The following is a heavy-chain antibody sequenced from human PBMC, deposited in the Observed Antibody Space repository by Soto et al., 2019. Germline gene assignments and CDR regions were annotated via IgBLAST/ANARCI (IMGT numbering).Heavy chain of an antibody. V-gene: IGHV3-30*18. CDR3: AKDLRSGRHYGDYDGQVY. Sequence: GGSLRLSCAASGFTFSSYGMHWVRQAPGKGLEWVAVISYDGSNKYYADSVKGRFTISRDNSKKTLYLQMISLRAEDTAVYYCAKDLRSGRHYGDYDGQVYWGPGTLVTVSS. CDR1: GFTFSSYG. D-gene: IGHD4-17*01. CDR2: ISYDGSNK. J-gene: IGHJ4*02.